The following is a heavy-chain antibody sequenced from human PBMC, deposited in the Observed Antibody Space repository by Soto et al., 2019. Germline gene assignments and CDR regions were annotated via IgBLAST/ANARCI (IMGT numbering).Heavy chain of an antibody. CDR1: GFTFSDAW. D-gene: IGHD2-15*01. CDR3: TTDLWRIAVVVGSTGYFNT. Sequence: GGSLRLSCAASGFTFSDAWMSWVRQAPGKGLDWVGRIKSKSDGGTTEYAAPVRGRFTISRDDSKNTLYLQMNSLKTEDTAVYYCTTDLWRIAVVVGSTGYFNTWGQGTPVAVSS. V-gene: IGHV3-15*01. CDR2: IKSKSDGGTT. J-gene: IGHJ5*02.